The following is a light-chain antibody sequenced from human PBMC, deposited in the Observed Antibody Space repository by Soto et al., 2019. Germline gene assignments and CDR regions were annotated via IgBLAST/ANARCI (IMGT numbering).Light chain of an antibody. CDR1: QGIGDT. CDR2: GAS. Sequence: EVVMTQSPATLSVSPGEGVTLSCRANQGIGDTLAWYQHKPGQTPRLLIYGASSRATGIPDRFSGSGSGTDFTLTISRLEPEDFAVYYCQQYNNWPLTFGGGTKVDIK. CDR3: QQYNNWPLT. J-gene: IGKJ4*01. V-gene: IGKV3D-15*01.